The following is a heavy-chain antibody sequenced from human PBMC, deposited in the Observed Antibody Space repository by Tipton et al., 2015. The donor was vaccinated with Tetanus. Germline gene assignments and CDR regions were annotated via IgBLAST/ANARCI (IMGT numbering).Heavy chain of an antibody. V-gene: IGHV3-7*01. CDR2: IKHDGSEN. J-gene: IGHJ4*02. CDR3: ARDPTRRFDY. Sequence: SLRLSCAASGFTFSSYGMHWVRQAPGKGLEWVANIKHDGSENYYVDSVKGRFTISRDNAKNSLYLQMNSLRAEDTAVYYCARDPTRRFDYWGPGTLVTVSS. CDR1: GFTFSSYG. D-gene: IGHD1/OR15-1a*01.